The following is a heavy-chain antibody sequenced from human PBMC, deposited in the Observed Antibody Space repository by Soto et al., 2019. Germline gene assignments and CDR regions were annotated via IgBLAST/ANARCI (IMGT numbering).Heavy chain of an antibody. J-gene: IGHJ5*02. CDR2: IYYSGST. V-gene: IGHV4-31*03. D-gene: IGHD2-15*01. Sequence: TGSGGIMSTSGHPGSWLLHDKRKGLEWIGYIYYSGSTYYNPSLKSRVTISVDTSKNQFSLKLSSVTAADTAVYYCAREIGYCSGGSCSNWFDPWGQGTLVTVS. CDR1: GGIMSTSGHP. CDR3: AREIGYCSGGSCSNWFDP.